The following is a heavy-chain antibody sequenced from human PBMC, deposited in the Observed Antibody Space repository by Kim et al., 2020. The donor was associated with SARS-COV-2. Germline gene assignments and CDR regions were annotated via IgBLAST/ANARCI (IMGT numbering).Heavy chain of an antibody. V-gene: IGHV1-2*02. Sequence: YAQKFQGRVTMTRDTSISTAYMELSRLRSDDTAVYYCATAWFLGSYYFDYWGQGTLVTVSS. D-gene: IGHD3-3*01. CDR3: ATAWFLGSYYFDY. J-gene: IGHJ4*02.